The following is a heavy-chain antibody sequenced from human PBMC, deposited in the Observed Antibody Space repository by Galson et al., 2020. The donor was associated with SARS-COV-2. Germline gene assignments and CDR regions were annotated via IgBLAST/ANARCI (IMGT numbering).Heavy chain of an antibody. CDR3: AKDNSYCSGGSCPVFTAFYMDV. CDR1: GFTFDDYA. D-gene: IGHD2-15*01. V-gene: IGHV3-43D*03. J-gene: IGHJ6*03. CDR2: ISWDGGST. Sequence: GESLKISCAASGFTFDDYAMHWVRQAPGKGLEWVSLISWDGGSTYYADSVKGRFTISRDNSKNSLYLQMNSLRAEDTALYYCAKDNSYCSGGSCPVFTAFYMDVWGKGTTVTVSS.